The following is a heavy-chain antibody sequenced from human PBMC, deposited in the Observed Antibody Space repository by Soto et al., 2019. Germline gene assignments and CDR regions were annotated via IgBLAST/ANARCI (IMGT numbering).Heavy chain of an antibody. Sequence: GASVKVSCKASGYTFTYYHVHWVRQAPGQGLEWMGIINPYGGDTTYAQKSQGRVTMTRDTSTSTVYMELSSLRSEDTALYYCARAPDTPGLLFYLDYWGQGALVTVSS. CDR3: ARAPDTPGLLFYLDY. V-gene: IGHV1-46*01. CDR2: INPYGGDT. D-gene: IGHD2-15*01. J-gene: IGHJ4*02. CDR1: GYTFTYYH.